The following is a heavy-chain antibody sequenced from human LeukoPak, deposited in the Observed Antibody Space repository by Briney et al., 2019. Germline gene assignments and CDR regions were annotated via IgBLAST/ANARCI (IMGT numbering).Heavy chain of an antibody. V-gene: IGHV3-30*02. CDR2: IRYDGSNK. CDR1: GFTFSSYG. J-gene: IGHJ6*03. D-gene: IGHD3-10*01. Sequence: GGSLRLCCAASGFTFSSYGMHWVRQAPGKGLEWVAFIRYDGSNKYYADSVKGRFTISRDNSKNTLYLQMNSLRAEDTAVYYCAKDLARITMVRGVITSYYYYYYMDVWGKGTTVTVSS. CDR3: AKDLARITMVRGVITSYYYYYYMDV.